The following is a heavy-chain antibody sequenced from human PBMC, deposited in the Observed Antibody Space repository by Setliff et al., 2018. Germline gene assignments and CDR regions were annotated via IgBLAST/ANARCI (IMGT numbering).Heavy chain of an antibody. CDR2: IYYSGST. J-gene: IGHJ4*02. V-gene: IGHV4-59*11. CDR1: GGSISSHY. CDR3: AKNRYESSGYNFHF. D-gene: IGHD3-22*01. Sequence: SETLSLTCTVSGGSISSHYWSWIRQPPGKGLEWIGSIYYSGSTNYNPSLKSRVTISVDTSKNQFSLKLSSVTAADTAVYYCAKNRYESSGYNFHFWGQGTLVTVSS.